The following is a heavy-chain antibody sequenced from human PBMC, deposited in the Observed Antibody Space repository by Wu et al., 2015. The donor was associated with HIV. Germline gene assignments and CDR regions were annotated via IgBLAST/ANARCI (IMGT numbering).Heavy chain of an antibody. J-gene: IGHJ2*01. CDR2: MNPRNGYI. V-gene: IGHV1-18*01. CDR1: YILTTYP. CDR3: ARVQFDPKYYTYFDL. Sequence: LLQSGPEAKRPGASVKVSCKASYILTTYPIAWVRQAPGQRLEWMGWMNPRNGYIKPAQRFQDRITMSTTNSAHTAYMELRSLTSDDTAIYFCARVQFDPKYYTYFDLWGRRNSGHCLL. D-gene: IGHD3-10*01.